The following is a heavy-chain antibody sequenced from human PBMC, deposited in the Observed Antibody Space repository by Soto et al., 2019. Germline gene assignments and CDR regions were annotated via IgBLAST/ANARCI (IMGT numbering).Heavy chain of an antibody. CDR1: GGSVSSSNW. D-gene: IGHD1-26*01. V-gene: IGHV4-4*02. CDR3: ARVSGSYYYGMDV. Sequence: QVRLQESGPGLVKPSRTLSLTCAVSGGSVSSSNWWSWVRQPPGKGLEWSGEIYHSGSTNYNPSLKSRVTISVDKSKNQFSLKLSSVTAADTAVYYCARVSGSYYYGMDVWGQGTTVTVSS. J-gene: IGHJ6*02. CDR2: IYHSGST.